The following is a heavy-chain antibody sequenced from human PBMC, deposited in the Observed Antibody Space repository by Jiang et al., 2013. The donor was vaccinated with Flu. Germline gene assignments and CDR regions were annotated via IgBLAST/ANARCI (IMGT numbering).Heavy chain of an antibody. CDR2: IDWDDDK. CDR1: GFSLSTSGMC. V-gene: IGHV2-70*11. CDR3: ARALILGELNVGSYYFDY. J-gene: IGHJ4*02. D-gene: IGHD3-16*01. Sequence: KPTQTLTLTCTFSGFSLSTSGMCVSWIRQPPGKALEWLARIDWDDDKYYSTSLKTRLTISKDTSKNQVVLTMANMDPVDTATYYCARALILGELNVGSYYFDYWGQGTLVTVSS.